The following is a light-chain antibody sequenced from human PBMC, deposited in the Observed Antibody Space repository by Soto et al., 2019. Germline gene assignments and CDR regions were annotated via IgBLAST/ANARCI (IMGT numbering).Light chain of an antibody. J-gene: IGKJ2*01. CDR1: QSVFYSSNNKNC. V-gene: IGKV4-1*01. CDR3: HQYYSSPYT. Sequence: DIVMTQSPDSLAVSLGERATINCKSSQSVFYSSNNKNCLAWYQQKPGQPPKLLIYWASTRESGVPDRFSGSGSGTDFTLTISSLQAEDVAVYYCHQYYSSPYTFGQGTKLEIK. CDR2: WAS.